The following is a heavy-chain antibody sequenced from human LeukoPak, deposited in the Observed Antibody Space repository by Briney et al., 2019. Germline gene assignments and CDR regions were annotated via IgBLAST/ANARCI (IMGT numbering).Heavy chain of an antibody. CDR3: AKDPGRYSYGYGNWFDP. CDR2: ISSGTSYI. Sequence: GGSLRLSCAASGFTFSSYSMNWVRQAPGKGLEWVSSISSGTSYIYYADSVKGRFTISRDNAKNSLYLQMNSLRAEDTAVYYCAKDPGRYSYGYGNWFDPWGQGTLVTVSS. J-gene: IGHJ5*02. D-gene: IGHD5-18*01. CDR1: GFTFSSYS. V-gene: IGHV3-21*04.